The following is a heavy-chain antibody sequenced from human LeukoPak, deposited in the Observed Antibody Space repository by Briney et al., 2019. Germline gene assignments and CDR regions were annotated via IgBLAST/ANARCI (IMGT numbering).Heavy chain of an antibody. J-gene: IGHJ6*02. CDR2: ISSSGGIT. CDR1: GFTFSSYA. Sequence: GGSLRLSCAASGFTFSSYAMSWVRQAPGKGLEWVSGISSSGGITYYADSVKGRFTISRDNSKNTLYLQLNSLRAEDTAVYYCAKSSQRFGMDVWGQGTTVTVSS. CDR3: AKSSQRFGMDV. V-gene: IGHV3-23*01.